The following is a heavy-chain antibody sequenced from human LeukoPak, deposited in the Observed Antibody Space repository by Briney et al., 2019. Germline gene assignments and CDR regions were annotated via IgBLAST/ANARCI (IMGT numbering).Heavy chain of an antibody. Sequence: GSLRLSCAASGFTFSSYSINWIRQPPGKGLEWIGYIYYSGSTDYNPSLKSRVTISVDTSKNQFSLKLSSVTAADTAVYYCARSPFGELSAYQDYWGQGTLVTVSS. J-gene: IGHJ4*02. CDR3: ARSPFGELSAYQDY. V-gene: IGHV4-59*08. CDR2: IYYSGST. CDR1: GFTFSSYS. D-gene: IGHD3-10*01.